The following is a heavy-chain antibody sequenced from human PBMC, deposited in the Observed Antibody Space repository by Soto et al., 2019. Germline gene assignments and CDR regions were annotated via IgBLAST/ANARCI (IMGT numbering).Heavy chain of an antibody. CDR3: AKDGTGWTGAVH. CDR2: LWRDGSKV. D-gene: IGHD6-19*01. V-gene: IGHV3-33*06. Sequence: GGSLRLSCAASGFTFSDYDMHWVRQAPGKRLEWVAVLWRDGSKVYYADSVKGRFTISRDNSKNTLYLEMNSLRVEDTAVYYCAKDGTGWTGAVHWGQGTLVTVSS. CDR1: GFTFSDYD. J-gene: IGHJ4*02.